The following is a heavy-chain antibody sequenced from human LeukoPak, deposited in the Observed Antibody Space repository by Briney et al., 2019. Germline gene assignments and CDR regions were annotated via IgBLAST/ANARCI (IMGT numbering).Heavy chain of an antibody. CDR2: IYYSGST. Sequence: SETLSLTGTVSGGSSSSSTHYWGWIRQPPGKGLEWIGNIYYSGSTFYNPSLKSRVTISVDTSKNQFSLKLSSVTAADTAVYYCAREGGYYYDSSGYLGYWGQGTLVTVSS. D-gene: IGHD3-22*01. V-gene: IGHV4-39*07. CDR1: GGSSSSSTHY. CDR3: AREGGYYYDSSGYLGY. J-gene: IGHJ4*02.